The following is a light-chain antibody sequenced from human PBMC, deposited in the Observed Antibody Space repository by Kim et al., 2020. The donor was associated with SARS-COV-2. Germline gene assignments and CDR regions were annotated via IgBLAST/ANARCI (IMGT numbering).Light chain of an antibody. CDR2: GRN. Sequence: SSELTQDPAVSVAVGQTVKITCQGDSLRRYYASWYQQKPGQAPVLVIYGRNNRPSGIPERLSGSTSGNTASLIITGAQAEDEAHYYCSSRGSSENVLFGGGTKVTVL. J-gene: IGLJ2*01. CDR3: SSRGSSENVL. V-gene: IGLV3-19*01. CDR1: SLRRYY.